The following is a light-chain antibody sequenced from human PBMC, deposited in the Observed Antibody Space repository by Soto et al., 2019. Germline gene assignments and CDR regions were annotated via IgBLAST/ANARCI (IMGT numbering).Light chain of an antibody. CDR1: SSDVGSYNL. V-gene: IGLV2-23*02. Sequence: QSALTQPASVSGSPGQSITISCTGTSSDVGSYNLVSWYQQHPGKAPKLMIYEVSKRPSGVSNRCSGSKSGNTASLTISGLQAEDEADYYCCSYAGSSTSLYVFGTGTKVTVL. J-gene: IGLJ1*01. CDR3: CSYAGSSTSLYV. CDR2: EVS.